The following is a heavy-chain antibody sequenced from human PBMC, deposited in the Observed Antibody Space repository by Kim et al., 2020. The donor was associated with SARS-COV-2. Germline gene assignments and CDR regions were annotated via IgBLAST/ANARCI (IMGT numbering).Heavy chain of an antibody. CDR2: GDTN. J-gene: IGHJ4*02. V-gene: IGHV3-23*01. Sequence: GDTNTDEDSGKGRFTVSRANSKNTLYLQMSSLRAEDTAIYYCANPRQPDYWGQGTLVTVSS. D-gene: IGHD6-13*01. CDR3: ANPRQPDY.